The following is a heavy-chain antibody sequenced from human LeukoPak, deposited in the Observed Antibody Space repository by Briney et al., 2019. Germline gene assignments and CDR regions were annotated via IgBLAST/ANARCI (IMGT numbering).Heavy chain of an antibody. V-gene: IGHV1-2*02. J-gene: IGHJ4*02. CDR2: IKPNSGGT. CDR3: ARDRGYDSSGYQYYFDY. D-gene: IGHD3-22*01. Sequence: ASVKVSGKASGYTFTGYYMHWVRQAPGQGLEWMGWIKPNSGGTKYAQKFQGRVTMTRDTSISTAYMELSRLRSDDTAVYYCARDRGYDSSGYQYYFDYWGQGTLVTVSS. CDR1: GYTFTGYY.